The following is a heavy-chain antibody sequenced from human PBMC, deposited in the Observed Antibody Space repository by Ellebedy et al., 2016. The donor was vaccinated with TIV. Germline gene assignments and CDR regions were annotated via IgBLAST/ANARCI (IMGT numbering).Heavy chain of an antibody. Sequence: GESLKISXAASGFTFSSFAMNWVRQAPGKGLEWVSAISGNGAWKYYANSVKGRFTISRDSSQNTVYLQMNSLRAEDTAVYYCARDKVASSVAGIGSYYAMDVWGQGTTVTVSS. V-gene: IGHV3-23*01. J-gene: IGHJ6*02. CDR2: ISGNGAWK. D-gene: IGHD6-19*01. CDR1: GFTFSSFA. CDR3: ARDKVASSVAGIGSYYAMDV.